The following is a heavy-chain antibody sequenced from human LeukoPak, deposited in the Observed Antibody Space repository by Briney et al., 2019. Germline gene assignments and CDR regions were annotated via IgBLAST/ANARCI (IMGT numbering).Heavy chain of an antibody. CDR2: IYTSGST. J-gene: IGHJ4*02. CDR3: ARATRYGYGFFGFDY. V-gene: IGHV4-61*02. D-gene: IGHD5-18*01. Sequence: PSQTLSLTCTVSGGSISSGSYYWSWIRQPAGKGLEWIGRIYTSGSTNYNPSLKSRVTISVDTSKNQFSLKLSSVTAADTAVYYCARATRYGYGFFGFDYWGQGTLVTVSS. CDR1: GGSISSGSYY.